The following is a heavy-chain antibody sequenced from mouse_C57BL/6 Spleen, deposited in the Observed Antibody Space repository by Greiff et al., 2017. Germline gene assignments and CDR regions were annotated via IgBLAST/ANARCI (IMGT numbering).Heavy chain of an antibody. Sequence: VQLQQPGAELVKPGASVKLSCKASGYTFTSYWMHWVKQRPGRGLEWIGRIDPNSGGTKYNEKFKGKATLTVDKPSSTAYMQLSSLTSEDSAVYYCATWGTTVVESPYAMDYWGQGTSVTVSA. D-gene: IGHD1-1*01. CDR3: ATWGTTVVESPYAMDY. J-gene: IGHJ4*01. CDR1: GYTFTSYW. V-gene: IGHV1-72*01. CDR2: IDPNSGGT.